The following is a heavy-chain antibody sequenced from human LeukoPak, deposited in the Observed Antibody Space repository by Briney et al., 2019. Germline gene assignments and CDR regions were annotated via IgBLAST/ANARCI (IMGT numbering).Heavy chain of an antibody. CDR1: GGSVTSYY. V-gene: IGHV4-59*02. J-gene: IGHJ1*01. Sequence: TSETLSLTCSVSGGSVTSYYWNWVRQTPEMGLEWIGYISNTGATDYGPAFTSRVSMSLDTSKNRFSLKLTYVTAADTGVYYCARGYCSDEICPVFPSWGQGTLVTVSS. CDR3: ARGYCSDEICPVFPS. D-gene: IGHD2-15*01. CDR2: ISNTGAT.